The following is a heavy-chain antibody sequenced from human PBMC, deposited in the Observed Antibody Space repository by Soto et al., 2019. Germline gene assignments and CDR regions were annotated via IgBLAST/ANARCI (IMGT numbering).Heavy chain of an antibody. CDR1: GYTFTSYY. Sequence: ASVKVSCKASGYTFTSYYMHWVRQAPGQGLEWMGIINPSGGSTSYAQKFQGRVTMTRDTSTSTVYMELSSLRSEDTAVYYCARVAKRSGYYYGMDVWGQGXTGTVSS. D-gene: IGHD3-10*01. J-gene: IGHJ6*02. V-gene: IGHV1-46*01. CDR3: ARVAKRSGYYYGMDV. CDR2: INPSGGST.